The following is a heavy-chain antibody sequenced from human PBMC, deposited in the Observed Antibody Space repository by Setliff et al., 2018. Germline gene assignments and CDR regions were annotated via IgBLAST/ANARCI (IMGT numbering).Heavy chain of an antibody. CDR2: LITNFGTT. V-gene: IGHV1-69*05. Sequence: SVKVSCKTSGGTFSNFAINWVRQAPGQGLEWMGGLITNFGTTNYAQNFQGRVSITTDESTTTAYMELSSLRSEDTAVYYCARGGNYYDTSGLFDNWGQGTTVT. J-gene: IGHJ4*02. CDR3: ARGGNYYDTSGLFDN. D-gene: IGHD3-22*01. CDR1: GGTFSNFA.